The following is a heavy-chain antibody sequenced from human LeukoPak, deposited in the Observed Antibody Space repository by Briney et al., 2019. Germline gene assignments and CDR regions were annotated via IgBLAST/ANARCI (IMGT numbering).Heavy chain of an antibody. J-gene: IGHJ4*02. Sequence: GSVTVSCKASGYTFNGYDINWVRQASGQGLEWMGRLNPHNGHTGYAQKFQGRLTLTRNTSMSTGYMELNNLNFEDTAVYYCVTAVKRVFDFWVQGTLVTVSS. CDR1: GYTFNGYD. CDR3: VTAVKRVFDF. CDR2: LNPHNGHT. D-gene: IGHD4-17*01. V-gene: IGHV1-8*02.